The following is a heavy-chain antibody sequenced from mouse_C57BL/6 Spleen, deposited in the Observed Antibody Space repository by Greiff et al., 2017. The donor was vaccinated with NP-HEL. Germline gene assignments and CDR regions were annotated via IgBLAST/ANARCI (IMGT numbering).Heavy chain of an antibody. J-gene: IGHJ3*01. CDR3: ARSEDYDPFAY. CDR2: IDPSDSYT. Sequence: QVQLQQPGAELVMPGASVKLSCKASGYTFTSYWMHWVKQRPGQGLEWIGEIDPSDSYTNYNQKFKGKSTLTVDKSSSTAYMQLSSLTSEDSAVYYCARSEDYDPFAYWGQGTLVTVSA. D-gene: IGHD2-4*01. V-gene: IGHV1-69*01. CDR1: GYTFTSYW.